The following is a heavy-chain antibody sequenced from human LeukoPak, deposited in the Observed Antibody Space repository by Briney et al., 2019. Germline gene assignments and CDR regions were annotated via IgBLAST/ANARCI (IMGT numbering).Heavy chain of an antibody. D-gene: IGHD3-16*01. Sequence: LSLTCTVSGGSISRSYYYWGWVRQPPGRGLEGIGSIYDSGSTYYNPSLKSRVTISVDTSKNQFSLKLNSVTAADTAVYYCARRYGPWGQGTLVTVSS. V-gene: IGHV4-39*01. CDR3: ARRYGP. CDR1: GGSISRSYYY. J-gene: IGHJ5*02. CDR2: IYDSGST.